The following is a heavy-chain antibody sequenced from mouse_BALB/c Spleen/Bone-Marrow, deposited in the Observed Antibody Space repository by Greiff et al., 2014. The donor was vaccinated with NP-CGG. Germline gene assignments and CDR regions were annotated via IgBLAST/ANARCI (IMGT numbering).Heavy chain of an antibody. CDR1: GFTFSSYY. V-gene: IGHV5-6-2*01. J-gene: IGHJ2*01. CDR2: INSNGGLT. Sequence: DVHLVESGGGLVKLGGSLTLSCAASGFTFSSYYMSWVRQTPEKRLELVAAINSNGGLTYYPDTVKGRFTISRDNAKNILYLQMSSLKSDDTALYYCARHQRGSSFYYFDYWGQGTTLTVSS. D-gene: IGHD1-1*01. CDR3: ARHQRGSSFYYFDY.